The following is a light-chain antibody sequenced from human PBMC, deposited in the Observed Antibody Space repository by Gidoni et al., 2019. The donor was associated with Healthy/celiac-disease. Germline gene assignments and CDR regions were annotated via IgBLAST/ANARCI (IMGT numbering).Light chain of an antibody. CDR3: QQSYSNPAT. CDR1: QSISSY. CDR2: AAA. V-gene: IGKV1-39*01. Sequence: DIQMTQSPSSLSASVGDSVTITCRASQSISSYLNWYQQKPGKAPKLLIYAAASLQSGVPSRFSGSGSGTDLTITISSLQHEDFATYYCQQSYSNPATFGQGTKVEIK. J-gene: IGKJ1*01.